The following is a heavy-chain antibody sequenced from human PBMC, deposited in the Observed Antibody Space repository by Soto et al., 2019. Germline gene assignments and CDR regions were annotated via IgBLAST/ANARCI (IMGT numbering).Heavy chain of an antibody. V-gene: IGHV4-59*08. CDR2: IYYSGST. Sequence: QVQLQESGPGLVKPSETLSLTCTVSGGSISSYYWSWIRQPPGKGLEWSGYIYYSGSTNYNPSLKSRVTISVDTSKNQFSLKLSSVTAADTAVYYCARRYGDYFDYWGQGTLVTGSS. CDR3: ARRYGDYFDY. D-gene: IGHD4-17*01. CDR1: GGSISSYY. J-gene: IGHJ4*02.